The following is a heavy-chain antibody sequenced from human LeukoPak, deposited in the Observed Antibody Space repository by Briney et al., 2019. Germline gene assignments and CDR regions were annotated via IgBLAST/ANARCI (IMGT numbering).Heavy chain of an antibody. J-gene: IGHJ4*02. D-gene: IGHD3-10*01. CDR2: ISAYNGNT. CDR3: AIARVRGVSAMFDY. Sequence: ASVKVSCKASGYTFTSYGISWVRQAPGQGLEWMGWISAYNGNTNYAQKLQGRVTMTTDTSTSTVYMELSSLRSEDTAMYYCAIARVRGVSAMFDYWGQGTLVTVSS. V-gene: IGHV1-18*01. CDR1: GYTFTSYG.